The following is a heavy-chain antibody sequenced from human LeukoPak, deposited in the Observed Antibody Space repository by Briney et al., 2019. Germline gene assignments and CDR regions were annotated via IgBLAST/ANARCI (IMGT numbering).Heavy chain of an antibody. CDR1: GFTFSNSA. D-gene: IGHD6-13*01. V-gene: IGHV3-53*01. CDR2: IYSGGST. Sequence: GGSLRLSCAASGFTFSNSALSWVRQAPGKGLEWVSVIYSGGSTYYADSVKGRFTISRDNSKNTLYLQMNSLRAEDTAVYYCARVQYSSSWPYYFDYWGQGTLVTVSS. J-gene: IGHJ4*02. CDR3: ARVQYSSSWPYYFDY.